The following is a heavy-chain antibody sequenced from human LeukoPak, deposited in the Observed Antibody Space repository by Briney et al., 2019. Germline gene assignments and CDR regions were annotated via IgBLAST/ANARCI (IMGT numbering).Heavy chain of an antibody. D-gene: IGHD6-13*01. CDR1: GFTFTTYG. J-gene: IGHJ3*02. CDR3: AKDREGSSWYLDAFDI. Sequence: PGGSLRLSCAASGFTFTTYGMHWVRQAPGKGLEWVAFIQNDEIDKFYADSVKGRFTISRDNSKNTLYLQMNSLRADDTAVYHCAKDREGSSWYLDAFDIWGQGTMVTVSS. CDR2: IQNDEIDK. V-gene: IGHV3-30*02.